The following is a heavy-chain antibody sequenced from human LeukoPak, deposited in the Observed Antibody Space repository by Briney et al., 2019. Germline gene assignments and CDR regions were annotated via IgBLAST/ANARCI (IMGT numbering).Heavy chain of an antibody. Sequence: PGGSLRLSCAASGFTFSSYGMHWVRQAPGKGLEWVSAISGSGGSTYYADSVKGRFTISRDNSKNTLYLQMNSLRAEDTAVYYCAKQVKAVAGMPAEYYYYYGMDVWGQGTTVTVSS. V-gene: IGHV3-23*01. J-gene: IGHJ6*02. CDR2: ISGSGGST. D-gene: IGHD6-19*01. CDR1: GFTFSSYG. CDR3: AKQVKAVAGMPAEYYYYYGMDV.